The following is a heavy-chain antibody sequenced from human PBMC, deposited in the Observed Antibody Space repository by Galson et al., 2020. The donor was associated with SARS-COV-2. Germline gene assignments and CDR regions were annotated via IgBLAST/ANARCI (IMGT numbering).Heavy chain of an antibody. Sequence: GGSLRLSCAASGFTFSSYWMSWVRQAPGKGLEWVANIKQDGSEKYYVDSVKGRFTISRDNAKNSLYLQMNSLRAEDTAVYYCARDSERWLQAIDYWGQGTLVTVSS. CDR1: GFTFSSYW. D-gene: IGHD5-12*01. J-gene: IGHJ4*02. CDR2: IKQDGSEK. V-gene: IGHV3-7*01. CDR3: ARDSERWLQAIDY.